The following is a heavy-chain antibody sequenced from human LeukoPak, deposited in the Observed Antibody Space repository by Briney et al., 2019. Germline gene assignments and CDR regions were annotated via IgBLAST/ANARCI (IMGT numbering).Heavy chain of an antibody. J-gene: IGHJ3*02. D-gene: IGHD3-3*01. CDR3: ARTIFGVVTPHDAFDI. Sequence: ASVKVSCKASGYTFTGYYMHWVRQAPGQGLEWMGWMNPNSGNTGYAQKFQGRVTITRNTSISTAYMELSSLRSEDTAVYYCARTIFGVVTPHDAFDIWGQGTMVTVSS. CDR2: MNPNSGNT. CDR1: GYTFTGYY. V-gene: IGHV1-8*03.